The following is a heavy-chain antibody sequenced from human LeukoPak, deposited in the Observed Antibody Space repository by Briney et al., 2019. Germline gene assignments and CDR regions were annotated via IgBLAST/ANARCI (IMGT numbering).Heavy chain of an antibody. CDR2: INYSGST. Sequence: SDTLSLTCSVSGGSINNYYWSWIRQPPGKGLEWIGYINYSGSTNYNPSLKSRVTISVDTSKNQFYLKLSSVTAADTAVYYCARLGSSGYDLDYWGQGTLVTVSS. D-gene: IGHD5-12*01. CDR1: GGSINNYY. CDR3: ARLGSSGYDLDY. V-gene: IGHV4-59*08. J-gene: IGHJ4*02.